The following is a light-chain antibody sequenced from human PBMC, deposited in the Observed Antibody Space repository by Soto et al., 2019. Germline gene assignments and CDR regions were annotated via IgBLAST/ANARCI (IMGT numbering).Light chain of an antibody. V-gene: IGKV1-39*01. J-gene: IGKJ2*01. CDR3: QQSYSTPFYS. CDR2: AAS. Sequence: DIQMTQSPSSLSASVGDRVTITCRASQSISTYLNWYQQKPGKAPRLLIYAASSLQRGVPSRFSGSGSGTDFTLSISSLQPEDIASYYCQQSYSTPFYSFGQGTKVEIK. CDR1: QSISTY.